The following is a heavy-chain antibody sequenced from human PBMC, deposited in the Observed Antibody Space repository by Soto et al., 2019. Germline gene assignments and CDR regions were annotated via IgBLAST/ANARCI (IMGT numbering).Heavy chain of an antibody. V-gene: IGHV4-59*01. J-gene: IGHJ6*03. D-gene: IGHD5-12*01. CDR3: ARSTSPGYYYYMDV. CDR2: IYYSGST. Sequence: SETLSLTCTVSGGSISSYYWSWIRQPPGKGLEWIGYIYYSGSTNYNPSLKSRVTISVDTSKNQFSLKLSSVTAADTAVYYCARSTSPGYYYYMDVWGKGTTVTVS. CDR1: GGSISSYY.